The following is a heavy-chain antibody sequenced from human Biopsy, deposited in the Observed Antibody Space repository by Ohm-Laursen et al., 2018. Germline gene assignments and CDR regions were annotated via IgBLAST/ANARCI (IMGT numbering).Heavy chain of an antibody. CDR3: ARHPTGFWFDP. CDR1: GGSISSSTTYY. CDR2: IYNTETT. J-gene: IGHJ5*02. Sequence: GTLSLTWPVSGGSISSSTTYYWAWLRQPPGKGLEWIGSIYNTETTFYNLSLKSRVTISVDTSTNQFSLKVSSVTAADTALYFCARHPTGFWFDPWGHGTLVTVSS. V-gene: IGHV4-39*01.